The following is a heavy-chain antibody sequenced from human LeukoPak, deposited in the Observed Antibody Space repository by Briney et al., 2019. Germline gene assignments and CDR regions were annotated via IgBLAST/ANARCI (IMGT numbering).Heavy chain of an antibody. CDR2: IYYSGST. V-gene: IGHV4-39*07. CDR3: ARDEGDRSWLVYYYDSREAYAFDI. D-gene: IGHD3-22*01. Sequence: SETLSLTCIVSGDSITTSSYYWGWIRQPPGKGLEWIGSIYYSGSTYYNPSLKSRVSISMDSSKNQFSVKLTSVTAADTALYYCARDEGDRSWLVYYYDSREAYAFDIWGRGTMVTVSS. CDR1: GDSITTSSYY. J-gene: IGHJ3*02.